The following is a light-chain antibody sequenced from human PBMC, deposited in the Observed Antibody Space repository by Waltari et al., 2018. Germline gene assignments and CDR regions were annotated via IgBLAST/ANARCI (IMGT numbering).Light chain of an antibody. Sequence: DIQMTQSPSSLSASVGDRVIITCRASQGISNYLAWYQQKPGKVPKLLIHAASTLESGVPSRFSSSGSGSDCTLTITSLQPEDVATYYCQKFNSAPYTFGQGTKLEI. CDR1: QGISNY. CDR2: AAS. CDR3: QKFNSAPYT. J-gene: IGKJ2*01. V-gene: IGKV1-27*01.